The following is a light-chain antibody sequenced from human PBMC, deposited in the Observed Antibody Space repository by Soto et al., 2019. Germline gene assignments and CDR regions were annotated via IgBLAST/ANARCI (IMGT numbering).Light chain of an antibody. Sequence: EIVLTQSPGTLSLSPGERATLSCRASQSVSTSYLAWYQQKPGQAPRLLIYGASSRATGIPDRFSGSGSGAAFTLTISGLEPKDFAVYYCQQDSSVPLTSGGGTKVAIK. CDR3: QQDSSVPLT. V-gene: IGKV3-20*01. J-gene: IGKJ4*01. CDR1: QSVSTSY. CDR2: GAS.